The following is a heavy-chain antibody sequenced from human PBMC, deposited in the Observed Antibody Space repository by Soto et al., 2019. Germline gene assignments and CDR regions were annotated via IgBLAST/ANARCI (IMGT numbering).Heavy chain of an antibody. D-gene: IGHD1-7*01. CDR2: INAGNGNT. CDR3: ARERITGTYSAWFDP. Sequence: GPSVKVSCKASGYTFTSYAMHWVRQAPGQRLEWMGWINAGNGNTKYSQKFQGRVTITRDTSASTAYMELSSLGSEDTAVYYCARERITGTYSAWFDPWGQGTLVTVSS. V-gene: IGHV1-3*01. CDR1: GYTFTSYA. J-gene: IGHJ5*02.